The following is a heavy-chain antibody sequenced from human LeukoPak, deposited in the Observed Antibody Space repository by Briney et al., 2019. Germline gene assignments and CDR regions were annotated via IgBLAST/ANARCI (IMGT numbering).Heavy chain of an antibody. V-gene: IGHV1-69*13. Sequence: SVKVSCKASGGTFSSYAISWVRQAPGQGLEWMGGIIPIFGTANYAQKFQGRVTITADESTSTAYMELSSLRSEDTAVYYCARGGSCSGGSCYYDYWGQGTLVTVSS. CDR2: IIPIFGTA. J-gene: IGHJ4*02. D-gene: IGHD2-15*01. CDR3: ARGGSCSGGSCYYDY. CDR1: GGTFSSYA.